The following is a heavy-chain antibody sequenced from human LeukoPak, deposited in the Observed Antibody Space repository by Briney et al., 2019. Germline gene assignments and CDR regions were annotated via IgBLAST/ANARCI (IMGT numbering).Heavy chain of an antibody. J-gene: IGHJ6*02. V-gene: IGHV3-23*01. CDR1: GFTFSSYA. D-gene: IGHD3-3*01. CDR2: ISGSGGST. CDR3: AKYDFWSGSPLGGYYGMDV. Sequence: GGSLRLSCAASGFTFSSYAMSWVRQAPGKGLEWVSAISGSGGSTYYADSVKGRFTISRDNSKNTLYLQMNSLRAEDTAVYYCAKYDFWSGSPLGGYYGMDVWGQGTTVTVSS.